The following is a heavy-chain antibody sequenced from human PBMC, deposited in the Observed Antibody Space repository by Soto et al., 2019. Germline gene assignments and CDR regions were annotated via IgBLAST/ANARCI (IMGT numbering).Heavy chain of an antibody. CDR1: GCTFSVYK. V-gene: IGHV3-64D*06. CDR2: ISNQGDTT. J-gene: IGHJ4*02. Sequence: GGLRRSCSTSGCTFSVYKMHWVRQAPGKGLEYVSGISNQGDTTYYADSVKVRFTISRDNSKNTLYFQMSSLRPEDTAVYYCAAAKLLPFEYWGQGTQVTVYS. CDR3: AAAKLLPFEY. D-gene: IGHD2-15*01.